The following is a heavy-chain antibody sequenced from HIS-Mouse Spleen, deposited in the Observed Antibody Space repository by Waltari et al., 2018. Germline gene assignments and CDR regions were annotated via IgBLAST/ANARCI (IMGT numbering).Heavy chain of an antibody. J-gene: IGHJ2*01. CDR2: IYYSGST. D-gene: IGHD6-13*01. V-gene: IGHV4-39*07. Sequence: QLQLQASGPGLVKPSETLSLTCTVSGGSLSSSSYYCGWIRQPPGKGLEWIGSIYYSGSTYYNPSLKSRVTISVDTSKNQFSLKLSSVTAADTAVYYCAREIPYSSSWYDWYFDLWGRGTLVTVSS. CDR3: AREIPYSSSWYDWYFDL. CDR1: GGSLSSSSYY.